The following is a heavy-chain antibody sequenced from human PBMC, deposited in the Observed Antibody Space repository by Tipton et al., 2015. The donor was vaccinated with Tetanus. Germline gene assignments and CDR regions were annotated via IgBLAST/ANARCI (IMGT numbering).Heavy chain of an antibody. CDR2: VYHSGFT. Sequence: TLSLTCTVSGGSIFSYYWSWIRQPPGKGLEWIGFVYHSGFTKYNSSLKSRVSISVDTSKNQFSLKLSSVTATDTAVYYCARHEESTDYCDNWGQGTLVTVSS. D-gene: IGHD5/OR15-5a*01. J-gene: IGHJ4*02. CDR3: ARHEESTDYCDN. V-gene: IGHV4-59*08. CDR1: GGSIFSYY.